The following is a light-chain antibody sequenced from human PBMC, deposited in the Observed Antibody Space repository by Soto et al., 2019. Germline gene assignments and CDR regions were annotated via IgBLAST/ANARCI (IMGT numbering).Light chain of an antibody. V-gene: IGLV2-14*03. CDR2: DVT. CDR3: SSYTTSSTYV. J-gene: IGLJ1*01. CDR1: RSDVGGYNY. Sequence: QSVLTHPASVSGSPGQSITISCTGTRSDVGGYNYVSWYQQHPGKAPKLMIYDVTNRPSGVSDRFSGSKSGYTASLTISGLQAEDEADYYCSSYTTSSTYVFGTGTKVTVL.